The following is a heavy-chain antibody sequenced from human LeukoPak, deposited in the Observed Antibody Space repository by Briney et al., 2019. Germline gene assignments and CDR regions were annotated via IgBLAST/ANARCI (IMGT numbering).Heavy chain of an antibody. CDR1: GFTFSSYW. Sequence: GGSLRLSCAASGFTFSSYWMSWVLQAPGKGLEWVANIKQDGSEKYYVDSVKGRFTISRDNAKNSLYLQMNSLRAEDTAVYYCARDRHLLWFGELSGWFDPWGQGTLVTVSS. CDR3: ARDRHLLWFGELSGWFDP. D-gene: IGHD3-10*01. J-gene: IGHJ5*02. V-gene: IGHV3-7*01. CDR2: IKQDGSEK.